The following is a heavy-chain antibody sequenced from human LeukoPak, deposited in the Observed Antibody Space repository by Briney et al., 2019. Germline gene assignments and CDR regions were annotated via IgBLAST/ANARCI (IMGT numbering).Heavy chain of an antibody. CDR2: TYQRSKWYN. CDR3: ARSPSPYSSGWYFDY. J-gene: IGHJ4*02. D-gene: IGHD6-19*01. Sequence: SQTLSLTCAISGDSVSINSAAWNWIRQSPSRGLEWLGRTYQRSKWYNDYAVSVKSRITINPDISKNQFSLQLNSVTPEDTAVYYCARSPSPYSSGWYFDYWGQGTLVTISS. V-gene: IGHV6-1*01. CDR1: GDSVSINSAA.